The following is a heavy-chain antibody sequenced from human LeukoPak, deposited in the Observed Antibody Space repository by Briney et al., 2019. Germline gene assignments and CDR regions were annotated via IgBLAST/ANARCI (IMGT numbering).Heavy chain of an antibody. CDR1: GGSFSGYY. V-gene: IGHV4-34*01. CDR2: INHSGST. D-gene: IGHD3-16*01. Sequence: SETLSLTCAVYGGSFSGYYWSWIRQPPGKGLEWIGEINHSGSTNYNPSLKSRVTISVDTSKNQFSLKLTSVTAADTAVYYCARGGGYYYMDVWGKGTTVTVSS. CDR3: ARGGGYYYMDV. J-gene: IGHJ6*03.